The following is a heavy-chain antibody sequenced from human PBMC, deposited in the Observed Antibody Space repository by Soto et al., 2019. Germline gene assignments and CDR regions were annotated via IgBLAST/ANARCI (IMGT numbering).Heavy chain of an antibody. J-gene: IGHJ6*02. V-gene: IGHV3-74*01. D-gene: IGHD3-10*01. CDR1: GFTFSSYW. Sequence: GGSLRLSCAASGFTFSSYWMHWVRQAPGKGLVWVSRINSGGSSTSYADSVKGRFTISRDNAKNTLYLQMNSLRAEDTAVYYCARAVRSGSYPYYYYGMDVWGQGTTVTVSS. CDR3: ARAVRSGSYPYYYYGMDV. CDR2: INSGGSST.